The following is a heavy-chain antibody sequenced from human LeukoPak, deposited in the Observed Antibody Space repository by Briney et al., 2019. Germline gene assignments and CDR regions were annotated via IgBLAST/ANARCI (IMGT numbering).Heavy chain of an antibody. J-gene: IGHJ6*03. CDR2: IYYSGST. CDR3: ARGTVKGCSSTSCSHYYMDV. Sequence: PSETLSLTCTVSGGSISSGGYYWSWIRQHPGKGLEWIGYIYYSGSTYYNPSLKSRVTISVGTSKNQFSLKLSSVTAADTAVYYCARGTVKGCSSTSCSHYYMDVWGKGTTVTVSS. V-gene: IGHV4-31*03. D-gene: IGHD2-2*01. CDR1: GGSISSGGYY.